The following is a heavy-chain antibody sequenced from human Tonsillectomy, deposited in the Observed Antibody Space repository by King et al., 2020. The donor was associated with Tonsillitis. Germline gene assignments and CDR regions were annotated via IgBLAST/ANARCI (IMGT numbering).Heavy chain of an antibody. CDR3: ARYGTSPDSFRNGNNDVFDI. Sequence: QLVQSGAEVKKPGASVKVSCKASGYTFTGYYMHWVRQAPGQGLEWMGWINPSSGGTNYVQKFQGWVTMTRDTSISKAYLELSRLRSDDTAEYYCARYGTSPDSFRNGNNDVFDIWGQGTMVTVS. CDR2: INPSSGGT. J-gene: IGHJ3*02. CDR1: GYTFTGYY. V-gene: IGHV1-2*04. D-gene: IGHD1-1*01.